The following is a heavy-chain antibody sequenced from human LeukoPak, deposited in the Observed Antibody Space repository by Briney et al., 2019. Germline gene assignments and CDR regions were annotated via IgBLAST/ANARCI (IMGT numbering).Heavy chain of an antibody. J-gene: IGHJ3*02. V-gene: IGHV5-51*01. CDR2: IYPGDSDT. Sequence: GESLKISCKGSGYSFTSYWIGWVRQMPGKGLEWMGIIYPGDSDTRYSPSFQGQVTISADKSIRTAYLQWSSLKASDSAMYYCARPLSDIVVVPAAPHDAFDIWGQGTMVTVSS. CDR3: ARPLSDIVVVPAAPHDAFDI. CDR1: GYSFTSYW. D-gene: IGHD2-2*01.